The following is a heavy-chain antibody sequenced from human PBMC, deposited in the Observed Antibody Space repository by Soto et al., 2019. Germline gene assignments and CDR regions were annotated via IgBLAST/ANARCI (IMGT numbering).Heavy chain of an antibody. CDR2: IYYSGRT. CDR1: GGSISSDTYS. CDR3: ARLRGGGIGNPWGYFDY. J-gene: IGHJ4*02. D-gene: IGHD1-26*01. V-gene: IGHV4-39*01. Sequence: SETLSLTCTVSGGSISSDTYSWDWIRQPPGQGLEWIGSIYYSGRTYNNPSLKSRVTMSVETSKNQFSLRLTSVTAADTAVYYCARLRGGGIGNPWGYFDYWGQGTLVTVSS.